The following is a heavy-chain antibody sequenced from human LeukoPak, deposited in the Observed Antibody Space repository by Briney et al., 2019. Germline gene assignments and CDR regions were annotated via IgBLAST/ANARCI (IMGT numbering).Heavy chain of an antibody. Sequence: SETLSLTCTVSGGSISSYYWSWIRQPPGKGLEWIGYIYYTGSTNYNPSLKSRVTISVDTSKNQFSLKLSSVTAADTAVYYCARDGAVADGWPFFFDYWGQGTLVTVSS. CDR1: GGSISSYY. J-gene: IGHJ4*02. CDR2: IYYTGST. V-gene: IGHV4-59*12. D-gene: IGHD6-19*01. CDR3: ARDGAVADGWPFFFDY.